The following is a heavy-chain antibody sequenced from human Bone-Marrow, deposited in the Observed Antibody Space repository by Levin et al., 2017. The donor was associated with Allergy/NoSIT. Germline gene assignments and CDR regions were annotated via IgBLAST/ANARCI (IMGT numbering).Heavy chain of an antibody. CDR2: IYFTGDT. D-gene: IGHD3-16*01. CDR1: GDSISNYY. J-gene: IGHJ2*01. CDR3: ARSPMSYNYDAYWYFDL. Sequence: PSETLSLTCSVSGDSISNYYWSWIRQPPGAGLEWIGYIYFTGDTNHNPSLKNRLTISVDTSNNQLSLKMRSVTAADTAVYFCARSPMSYNYDAYWYFDLWGRGTLVTVSS. V-gene: IGHV4-59*08.